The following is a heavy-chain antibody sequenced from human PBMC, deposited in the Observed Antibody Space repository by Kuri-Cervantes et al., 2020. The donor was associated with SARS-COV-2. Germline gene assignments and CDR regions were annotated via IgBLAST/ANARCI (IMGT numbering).Heavy chain of an antibody. Sequence: GGSLRLSCAGSGFTFSTYALAWVRQAPGKGLEWVAVISYDGSNKYYADSVKGRFTISRGNSKNTLYLQMNSLRAEDTAVYYCAREGFYGSGSYFDYWGQGTLVTVSS. V-gene: IGHV3-30-3*01. J-gene: IGHJ4*02. CDR3: AREGFYGSGSYFDY. CDR1: GFTFSTYA. CDR2: ISYDGSNK. D-gene: IGHD3-10*01.